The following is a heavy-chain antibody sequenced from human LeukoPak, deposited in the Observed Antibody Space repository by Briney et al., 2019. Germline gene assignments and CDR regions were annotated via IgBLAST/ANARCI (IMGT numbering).Heavy chain of an antibody. Sequence: SETLSLTCTVSGGPISGYYWSWIRQSPGKGLEWIGFMHHSGSANSNPSLRSRVTISMDTSKNQFSLKMTSVTTADTAVYYCARDSPFEWHVFGDSFDIWGPGTVVTVSS. CDR3: ARDSPFEWHVFGDSFDI. V-gene: IGHV4-59*01. CDR2: MHHSGSA. CDR1: GGPISGYY. J-gene: IGHJ3*02. D-gene: IGHD3-9*01.